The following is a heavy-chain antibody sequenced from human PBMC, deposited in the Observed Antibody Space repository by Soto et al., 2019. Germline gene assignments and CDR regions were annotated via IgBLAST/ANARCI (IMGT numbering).Heavy chain of an antibody. J-gene: IGHJ4*02. D-gene: IGHD6-19*01. V-gene: IGHV5-51*01. CDR1: GYIFSIYC. CDR3: ARRGTYSSGWDY. CDR2: THGGDANT. Sequence: GESLKLACKGSGYIFSIYCIGWVLQMPGKGLEWMGITHGGDANTRYSPSFEGQVTISTDKSITTAYLQWSSLKASDTAMYYCARRGTYSSGWDYWGQGTLVTVSS.